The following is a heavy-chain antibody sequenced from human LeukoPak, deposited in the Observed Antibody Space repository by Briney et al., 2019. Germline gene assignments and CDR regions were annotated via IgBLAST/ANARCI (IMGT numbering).Heavy chain of an antibody. CDR3: AREVVGFSSSSWYGVWFDP. CDR1: EDSVSSNSAA. D-gene: IGHD6-13*01. V-gene: IGHV6-1*01. Sequence: SQTLSLTCAISEDSVSSNSAAWNWIRQSPSRGLEWLGRTYYRSKWYNDYAVSVKSRITINPDTSKNQFSLQLNSVTPEDTAVYYCAREVVGFSSSSWYGVWFDPWGQGTLVTVSS. CDR2: TYYRSKWYN. J-gene: IGHJ5*02.